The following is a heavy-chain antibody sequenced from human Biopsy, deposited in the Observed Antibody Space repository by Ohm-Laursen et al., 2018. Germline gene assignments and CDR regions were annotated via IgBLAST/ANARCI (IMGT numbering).Heavy chain of an antibody. CDR2: ISPKSGDT. V-gene: IGHV1-2*02. CDR3: ARGPAYPSVDGYYGLDL. CDR1: VVSLTVYY. J-gene: IGHJ6*02. Sequence: PSAWASPKLSVVSLTVYYIPWGRQAPGQGLEWMGWISPKSGDTNYAHKSPGNITMNRDTSMRTAYMEMSRLRCDDAAIYYCARGPAYPSVDGYYGLDLWGQGTTVIVSS. D-gene: IGHD3-16*01.